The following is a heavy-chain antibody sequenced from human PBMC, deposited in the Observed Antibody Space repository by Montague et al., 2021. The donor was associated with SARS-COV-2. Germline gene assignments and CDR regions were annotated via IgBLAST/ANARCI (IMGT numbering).Heavy chain of an antibody. CDR3: ASSGITLTGLDAFDI. CDR2: IFYKKKKDS. J-gene: IGHJ3*02. V-gene: IGHV6-1*01. Sequence: CAISGDSVVELRRRSEENRHDPQSQFKLVGRIFYKKKKDSDYAESVKRRLVITPDTSKNQVSLQLNSVIPEDTAVYFCASSGITLTGLDAFDIWGQGTMVTVSS. CDR1: GDSVVELRRR. D-gene: IGHD3-9*01.